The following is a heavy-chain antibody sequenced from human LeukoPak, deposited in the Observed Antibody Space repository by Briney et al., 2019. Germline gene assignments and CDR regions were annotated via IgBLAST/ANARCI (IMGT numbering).Heavy chain of an antibody. D-gene: IGHD5-24*01. Sequence: SDTLSLTGSVSGGSISSYYWIWIRQPPGKGMEWMWYIYYSGSTNYNPSLKSRVTISVDTSKNQFSLKLSSVTAADTAVYYCARIVRSQEMATIKSNYFDYWGQGTLVTVSS. CDR3: ARIVRSQEMATIKSNYFDY. CDR1: GGSISSYY. J-gene: IGHJ4*02. V-gene: IGHV4-59*01. CDR2: IYYSGST.